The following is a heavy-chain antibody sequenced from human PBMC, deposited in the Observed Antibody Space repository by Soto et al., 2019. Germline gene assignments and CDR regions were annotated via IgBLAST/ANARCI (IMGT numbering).Heavy chain of an antibody. V-gene: IGHV3-9*01. CDR2: ISWDSSTI. J-gene: IGHJ4*02. Sequence: EVQLVESGGGLVQPGRSLRLSCAASGFTFDNCGMHWVRQAPGKGLEWVAGISWDSSTIDYADSVKGRFIISRDDAKNSLYLQMASLRGEDTALYYCVQGRYPTMATPLDHWGQGTQVIVSS. CDR3: VQGRYPTMATPLDH. CDR1: GFTFDNCG. D-gene: IGHD2-15*01.